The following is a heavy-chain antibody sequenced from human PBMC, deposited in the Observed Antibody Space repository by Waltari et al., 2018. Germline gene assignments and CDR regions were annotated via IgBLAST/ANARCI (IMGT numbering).Heavy chain of an antibody. CDR1: GDSMSRTYW. J-gene: IGHJ4*02. CDR3: ARDRGRGLYLDS. Sequence: QLQLQQSGPGLVKPSESLSLTCAVSGDSMSRTYWWSWVRQSPGKGLEWIGQVHGSGKTNYNPSLASRVTISLDTSNNQFSLKVSSATAADTAMYYCARDRGRGLYLDSWGQGTLVTVSP. CDR2: VHGSGKT. V-gene: IGHV4-4*02. D-gene: IGHD2-15*01.